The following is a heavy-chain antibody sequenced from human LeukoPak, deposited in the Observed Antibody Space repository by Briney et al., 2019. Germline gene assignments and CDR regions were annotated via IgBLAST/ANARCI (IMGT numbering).Heavy chain of an antibody. CDR1: GFTFSSYS. CDR2: ISSSSSII. D-gene: IGHD1-26*01. Sequence: GGSLRLSCAASGFTFSSYSMNWVRQAPGKGLEWVSYISSSSSIIYYADSVKGRFTISRDNAKNSLYLQMNSLRAEDTAVYYCAREGDSGSHYYFDYWGQGTLVTVSS. CDR3: AREGDSGSHYYFDY. V-gene: IGHV3-48*04. J-gene: IGHJ4*02.